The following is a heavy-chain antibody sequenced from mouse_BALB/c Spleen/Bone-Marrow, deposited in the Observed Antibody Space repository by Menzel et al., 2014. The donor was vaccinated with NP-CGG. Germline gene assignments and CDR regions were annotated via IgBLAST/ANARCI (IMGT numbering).Heavy chain of an antibody. CDR2: IHPNSGNT. J-gene: IGHJ1*01. CDR3: ARSTTATYFDV. CDR1: GYTFTSSW. V-gene: IGHV1S130*01. D-gene: IGHD1-2*01. Sequence: QVQLQQSGSVLVGPGASVKLSCKASGYTFTSSWMHWAKQRPGQGLEWIGEIHPNSGNTNYNEKFKGKATLTVDTSSSTAYVDLSSLTSEDSAVYYCARSTTATYFDVWGAGTTVTVSS.